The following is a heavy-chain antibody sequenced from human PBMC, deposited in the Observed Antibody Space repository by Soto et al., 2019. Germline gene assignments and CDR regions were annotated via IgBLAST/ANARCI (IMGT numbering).Heavy chain of an antibody. D-gene: IGHD3-10*01. CDR3: ARYRWQVRGVITKGPHNWFDP. Sequence: SETLSLTCTVSGGSISSYYWSWIRQPPGKGLEWIGEINHSGSTNYNPSLKSRVTISVDTSKNQFSLKLSSVTAADTAVYYCARYRWQVRGVITKGPHNWFDPWGQGTLVTVSS. V-gene: IGHV4-34*01. J-gene: IGHJ5*02. CDR2: INHSGST. CDR1: GGSISSYY.